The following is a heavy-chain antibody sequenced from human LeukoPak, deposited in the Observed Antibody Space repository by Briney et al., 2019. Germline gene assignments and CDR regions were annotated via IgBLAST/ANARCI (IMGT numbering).Heavy chain of an antibody. CDR3: AKDRMATIIGEFDY. Sequence: GGTLRLSCAASGITFSSYGMSWVRQAPGKGLEWVAVISYDGSNKYYAGSVKGRFTISRDNSKNTLYLQMNSLRAEDTAVYYCAKDRMATIIGEFDYWGQGTLVTVSS. D-gene: IGHD5-24*01. CDR2: ISYDGSNK. CDR1: GITFSSYG. J-gene: IGHJ4*02. V-gene: IGHV3-30*18.